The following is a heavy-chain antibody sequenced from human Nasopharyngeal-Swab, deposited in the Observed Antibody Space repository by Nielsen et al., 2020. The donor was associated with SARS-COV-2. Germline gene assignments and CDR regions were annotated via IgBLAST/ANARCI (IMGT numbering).Heavy chain of an antibody. CDR2: ISYDGSNK. J-gene: IGHJ3*02. CDR3: AKGIYGGNAFDI. Sequence: GESLKISCAASGFTFSSYGMHWVRQAPGTGLEWMAVISYDGSNKYYADSVKGRFTISRDNSKNTLYLQMNSLRAEDTAVYYCAKGIYGGNAFDIWGQGTMVTVSS. D-gene: IGHD4-23*01. CDR1: GFTFSSYG. V-gene: IGHV3-30*18.